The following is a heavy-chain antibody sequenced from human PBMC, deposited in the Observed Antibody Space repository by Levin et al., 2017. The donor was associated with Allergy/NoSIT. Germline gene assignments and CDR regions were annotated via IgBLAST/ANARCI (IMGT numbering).Heavy chain of an antibody. V-gene: IGHV3-23*01. CDR3: ATQEIPCSGGSCYSGLNY. CDR1: GFTFSSYA. Sequence: GGSLRLSCAASGFTFSSYAMSWVRQAPGKGLEWVSAISGSGGSTYYADSVKGRFTISRDNSKNTLYLQMNSLRAEDTAVYYCATQEIPCSGGSCYSGLNYWGQGTLVTVSS. CDR2: ISGSGGST. D-gene: IGHD2-15*01. J-gene: IGHJ4*02.